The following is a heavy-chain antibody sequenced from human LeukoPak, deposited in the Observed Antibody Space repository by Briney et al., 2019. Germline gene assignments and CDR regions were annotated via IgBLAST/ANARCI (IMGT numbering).Heavy chain of an antibody. J-gene: IGHJ6*03. D-gene: IGHD3-3*01. V-gene: IGHV3-21*01. CDR2: ISSSSSYI. CDR3: ARGAAYDFWSGYYSTPLGYYYYMDV. Sequence: GGSLRLSCAASGFTFSSYSMNWVRQAPGKGLGWVSSISSSSSYICYADSVKGRFTISRDNAKNSLYLQMNSLRAEDTAVYYCARGAAYDFWSGYYSTPLGYYYYMDVWGKGTTVTVSS. CDR1: GFTFSSYS.